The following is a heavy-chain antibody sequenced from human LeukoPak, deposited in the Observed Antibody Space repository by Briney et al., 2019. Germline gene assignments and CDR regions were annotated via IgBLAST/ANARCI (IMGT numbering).Heavy chain of an antibody. V-gene: IGHV3-48*01. CDR1: GFTFSSYS. CDR3: ARTLLYCSGGNRYPTRFDY. CDR2: ITSSSTSI. D-gene: IGHD2-15*01. J-gene: IGHJ4*02. Sequence: GGSLRLSCAASGFTFSSYSMNWVRQAPGKGLEWVSYITSSSTSIYYADSVKGRFTISRDNAKNSLYLQMNSLRAEDTAVYYCARTLLYCSGGNRYPTRFDYWGQGTLVTVSS.